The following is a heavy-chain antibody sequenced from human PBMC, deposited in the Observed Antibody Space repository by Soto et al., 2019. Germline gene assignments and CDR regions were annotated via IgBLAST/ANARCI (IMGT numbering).Heavy chain of an antibody. D-gene: IGHD4-17*01. V-gene: IGHV3-33*01. CDR1: GFTFSSYG. J-gene: IGHJ6*02. Sequence: QVQLVESGGGVVQPGRSLRLSCAASGFTFSSYGMHWVRQAPGKGLEWVAVIWYDGSNKYYADSVKGRFTISRDNSKNTLYLQMNSLRAEDTAVYYCARSPYGLSAAHYYYGMDVWGQGTTVTVSS. CDR3: ARSPYGLSAAHYYYGMDV. CDR2: IWYDGSNK.